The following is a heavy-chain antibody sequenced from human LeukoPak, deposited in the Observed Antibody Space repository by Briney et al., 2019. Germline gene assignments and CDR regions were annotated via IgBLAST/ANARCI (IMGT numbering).Heavy chain of an antibody. D-gene: IGHD1-26*01. CDR2: ISYVGSNK. CDR3: AKVFFSGSYYAASDY. CDR1: GFTFSTYG. J-gene: IGHJ4*02. V-gene: IGHV3-30*18. Sequence: GGPLRPPCASSGFTFSTYGIQWVRQPPGRGLEWVAVISYVGSNKYYADSVKGRFTISRDNPKNTLYLQMISLGAEDTAVYYCAKVFFSGSYYAASDYWGQGTLVSVSS.